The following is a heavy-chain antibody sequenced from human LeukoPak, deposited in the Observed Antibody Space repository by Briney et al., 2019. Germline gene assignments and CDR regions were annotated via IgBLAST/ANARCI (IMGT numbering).Heavy chain of an antibody. J-gene: IGHJ6*02. V-gene: IGHV3-74*01. CDR2: INSEVSST. CDR3: TRYRSSSSDYYYYGMDV. Sequence: HPGGSLRLSCAASGFTFSSYWMHWVRQAPGKGLVWVSRINSEVSSTSYAGSVNGRITISRDNAKKTLYLQMNSLRAEDTAVYSCTRYRSSSSDYYYYGMDVWGQGTTVTVSS. CDR1: GFTFSSYW. D-gene: IGHD6-6*01.